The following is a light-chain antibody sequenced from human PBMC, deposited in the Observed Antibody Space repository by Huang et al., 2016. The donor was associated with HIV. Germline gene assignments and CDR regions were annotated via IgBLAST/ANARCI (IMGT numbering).Light chain of an antibody. Sequence: DIVMTQSPDSLAVSLGEGATITCKSSQSILYIPTDKSYLAGYHQNPGQPPKLLIYWASTRESGVPDRFSGSGSGTDFTLTISSLQAEDVAVYYCQQYYSSPFTFGPGTKVDIK. J-gene: IGKJ3*01. CDR2: WAS. CDR3: QQYYSSPFT. CDR1: QSILYIPTDKSY. V-gene: IGKV4-1*01.